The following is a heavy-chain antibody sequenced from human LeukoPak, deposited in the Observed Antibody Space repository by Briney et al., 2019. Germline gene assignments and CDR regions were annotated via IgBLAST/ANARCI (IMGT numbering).Heavy chain of an antibody. Sequence: SQTLSLTCAISGDSVSSNGASWNWIRQSPSRGLEWLGRTYYIIQQWHSDYAPSVKGRITLNPDTSKNQFSLQLNSVTPEDTAVYYCGRETDFGVVTNWGQGTLVTVSS. D-gene: IGHD3-3*01. V-gene: IGHV6-1*01. CDR2: TYYIIQQWHS. CDR3: GRETDFGVVTN. J-gene: IGHJ4*02. CDR1: GDSVSSNGAS.